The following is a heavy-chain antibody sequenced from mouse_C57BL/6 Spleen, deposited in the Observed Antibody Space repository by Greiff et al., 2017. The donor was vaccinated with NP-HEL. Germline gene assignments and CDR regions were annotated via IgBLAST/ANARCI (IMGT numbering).Heavy chain of an antibody. V-gene: IGHV1-15*01. CDR2: IDPETGGT. Sequence: VQLQQSGAELVRPGASVTLSCKASGYTFTDYEMHWVKQTPVHGLEWIGAIDPETGGTAYNQKFKGKAILTADKSSSTAYMELRSLTSEDSAVYYCTSLDSSGLMDYWGQGTSVTVSS. D-gene: IGHD3-2*02. CDR1: GYTFTDYE. J-gene: IGHJ4*01. CDR3: TSLDSSGLMDY.